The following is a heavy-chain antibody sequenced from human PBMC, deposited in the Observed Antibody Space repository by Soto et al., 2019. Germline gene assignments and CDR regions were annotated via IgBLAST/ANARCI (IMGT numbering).Heavy chain of an antibody. V-gene: IGHV3-11*01. CDR1: GFTFSDYY. CDR3: ARDGGIGGWYFDL. D-gene: IGHD6-13*01. J-gene: IGHJ2*01. Sequence: QVQLVESGGGLVKPGGSLRLSCAVSGFTFSDYYMSWIRQAPGKGLEWFSYISSSDTIYYADSVKGRFTISRDNAKNSLYLQMNSLRAEDTAVNYCARDGGIGGWYFDLWGRGTLVTVSS. CDR2: ISSSDTI.